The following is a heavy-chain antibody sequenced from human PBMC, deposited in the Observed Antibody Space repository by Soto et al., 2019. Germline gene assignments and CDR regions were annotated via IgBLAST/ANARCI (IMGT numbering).Heavy chain of an antibody. J-gene: IGHJ6*02. Sequence: EVQLVESGGGLVQPGRSLRLSCVASGFTFDDYAMHWVRQTPGKGLEWVSSIDWNGGSTAYADSVKGRFTISRDNARNSLYLQMNSLRPEDTALYYCVKGRGSYFVYFGLDVWGQATTVTVSS. CDR3: VKGRGSYFVYFGLDV. CDR2: IDWNGGST. V-gene: IGHV3-9*01. D-gene: IGHD1-26*01. CDR1: GFTFDDYA.